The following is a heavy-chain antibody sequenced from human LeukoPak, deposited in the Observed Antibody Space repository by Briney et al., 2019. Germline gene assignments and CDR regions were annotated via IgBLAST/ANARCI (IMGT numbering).Heavy chain of an antibody. CDR1: GYTFTSYG. Sequence: ASVKVSCKASGYTFTSYGIRRVRQAPGQGLEWMGWISAYNGNTNYAQKLQGRVTMTTDTSTSTAYMELRSLRSDDTAVYYCARGYIYSGYDSYFDYWGQGTLVTVSS. V-gene: IGHV1-18*01. J-gene: IGHJ4*02. D-gene: IGHD5-12*01. CDR2: ISAYNGNT. CDR3: ARGYIYSGYDSYFDY.